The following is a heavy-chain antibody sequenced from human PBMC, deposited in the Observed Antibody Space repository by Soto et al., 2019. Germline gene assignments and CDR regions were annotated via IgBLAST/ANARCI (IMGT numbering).Heavy chain of an antibody. V-gene: IGHV1-69*13. D-gene: IGHD3-22*01. Sequence: SVKVSCKASGGTFSSYAISWVRQAPGQGLEWMGGVIPIFGTANYAQKFQGRVTITADESTSTAYMELSSLRSEDTAVYYCARREPLYYYDSSGLQDGMDVWGKGTRVTVSS. J-gene: IGHJ6*04. CDR2: VIPIFGTA. CDR1: GGTFSSYA. CDR3: ARREPLYYYDSSGLQDGMDV.